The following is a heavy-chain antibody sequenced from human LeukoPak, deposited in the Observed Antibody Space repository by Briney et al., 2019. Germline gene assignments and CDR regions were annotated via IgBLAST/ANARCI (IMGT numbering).Heavy chain of an antibody. V-gene: IGHV1-2*02. J-gene: IGHJ4*02. D-gene: IGHD3-22*01. Sequence: ASVKVSCKASGYTFTGYYMHWVRQAPGQGLEWMGWINPNSGGTNYAQKFQGRVTMTRDTSISTAYMELSRLRSGDTAVYYCARDLHFYDSSGYYYDFDYWGQGTLVTVSS. CDR1: GYTFTGYY. CDR2: INPNSGGT. CDR3: ARDLHFYDSSGYYYDFDY.